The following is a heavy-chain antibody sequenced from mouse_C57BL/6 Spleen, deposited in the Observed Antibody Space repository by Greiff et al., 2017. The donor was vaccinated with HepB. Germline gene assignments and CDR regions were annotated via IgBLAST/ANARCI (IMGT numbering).Heavy chain of an antibody. CDR1: GFSLTGYG. J-gene: IGHJ3*01. CDR3: AKHEGGSLSAY. V-gene: IGHV2-9*01. D-gene: IGHD6-1*01. CDR2: IWGGGST. Sequence: VKLMESGPGLVAPSQSLSITCTVSGFSLTGYGVDWVRQPPGKGLEWLGVIWGGGSTNYNSALMSRLSISKDNSKSQDFLKMNRLPTDDTAMYYCAKHEGGSLSAYWGQGPLVTVSA.